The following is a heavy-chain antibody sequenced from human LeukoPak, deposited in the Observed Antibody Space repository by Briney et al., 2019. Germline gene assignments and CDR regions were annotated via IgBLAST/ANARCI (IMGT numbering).Heavy chain of an antibody. J-gene: IGHJ4*02. CDR1: GFTFSSYW. D-gene: IGHD6-13*01. CDR2: INSDGSST. Sequence: GGSLRLSCAASGFTFSSYWMHWVRQAPGKGLVWVSLINSDGSSTSYADSVKGRFTISGDNAKNTMYLQMNSLRAEDTAVYYCTRGTPEYSSSWYDYWGQETLVTVSS. V-gene: IGHV3-74*01. CDR3: TRGTPEYSSSWYDY.